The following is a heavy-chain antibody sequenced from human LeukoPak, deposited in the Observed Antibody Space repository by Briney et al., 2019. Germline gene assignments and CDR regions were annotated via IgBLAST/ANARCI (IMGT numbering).Heavy chain of an antibody. V-gene: IGHV3-20*04. D-gene: IGHD3-9*01. J-gene: IGHJ6*03. CDR2: INWNGGST. Sequence: GESLRLSCAASGFIFDDYGMSWVRQAPGKGLEWVSGINWNGGSTGYADSVKGRFTISRDNAKNSLYLQMNSLRAEDTALYYCARAGLDDYYYYTDVWGKGTTVTVSS. CDR1: GFIFDDYG. CDR3: ARAGLDDYYYYTDV.